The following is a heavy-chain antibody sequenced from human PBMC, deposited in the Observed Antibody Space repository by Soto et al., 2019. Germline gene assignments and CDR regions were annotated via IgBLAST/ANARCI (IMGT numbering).Heavy chain of an antibody. CDR3: ARDPLEPDILTGYTNVDDAFDI. CDR2: ISAYNGNT. Sequence: AASVTVSCKASGYTFTSYGISWVRQAPGQGLEWMGWISAYNGNTNHAQKLQGRVTMTTDTSTSTAYMELRSLRSDDTAVYYCARDPLEPDILTGYTNVDDAFDIWGQGTMVTVSS. D-gene: IGHD3-9*01. V-gene: IGHV1-18*01. CDR1: GYTFTSYG. J-gene: IGHJ3*02.